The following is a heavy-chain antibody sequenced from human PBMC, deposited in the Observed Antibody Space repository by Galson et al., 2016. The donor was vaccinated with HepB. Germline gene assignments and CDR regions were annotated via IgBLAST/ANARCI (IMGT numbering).Heavy chain of an antibody. Sequence: PALVKPTQTLTLTCTFSGFSLSTSGMCVSWIRQPPGKALEWLAVIDWDDYKFYITTLKTRLTISKDTSENQVVLTMTSMDPVDTATYYCARTPRYCTGDGCDAFDIWGQGTLVTVSS. CDR1: GFSLSTSGMC. CDR3: ARTPRYCTGDGCDAFDI. J-gene: IGHJ3*02. D-gene: IGHD2-8*02. V-gene: IGHV2-70*01. CDR2: IDWDDYK.